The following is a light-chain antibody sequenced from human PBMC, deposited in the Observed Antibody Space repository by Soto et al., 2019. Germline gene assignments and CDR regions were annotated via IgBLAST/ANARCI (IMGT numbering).Light chain of an antibody. CDR3: QKYKSAPFT. CDR1: QAISNY. CDR2: AAS. J-gene: IGKJ3*01. Sequence: DIQMTQSPSSLSASVGDRVTITCRASQAISNYLAWYQQKLGKVPNLLIYAASTLQSGVPSRFSGSGSGTDFTLTISSLQPEDVASYYCQKYKSAPFTFGPGTKVDLK. V-gene: IGKV1-27*01.